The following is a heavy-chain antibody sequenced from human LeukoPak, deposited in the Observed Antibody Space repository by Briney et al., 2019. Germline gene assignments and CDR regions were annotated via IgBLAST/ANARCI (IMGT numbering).Heavy chain of an antibody. V-gene: IGHV4-59*12. CDR1: GASISSNY. CDR2: IYYSGRT. CDR3: ARAVDYRNYFDY. Sequence: SETLSLTCTVSGASISSNYWSWIRQSPGKGLEWIGYIYYSGRTDYNPSLKSRVTISVDTSKNQFPLRLSSVTAADTAVYYCARAVDYRNYFDYWGQGTLVTVSS. D-gene: IGHD4-11*01. J-gene: IGHJ4*02.